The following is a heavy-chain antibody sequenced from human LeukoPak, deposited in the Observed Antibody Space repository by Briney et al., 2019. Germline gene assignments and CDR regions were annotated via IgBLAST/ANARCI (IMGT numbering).Heavy chain of an antibody. J-gene: IGHJ4*02. CDR2: IYYSGST. V-gene: IGHV4-59*01. CDR1: GGSISSYY. CDR3: ARGAPDYDYDFDY. D-gene: IGHD5-12*01. Sequence: SETLSLTCTVSGGSISSYYWSWIRRPPGKGLEWIGYIYYSGSTNYNPSLKSRVTISVDTSKNQFSLKLSSVTAADTAVYYCARGAPDYDYDFDYRGQGTLVTVSS.